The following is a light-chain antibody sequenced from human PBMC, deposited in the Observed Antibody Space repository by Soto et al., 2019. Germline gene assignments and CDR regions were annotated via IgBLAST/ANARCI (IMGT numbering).Light chain of an antibody. Sequence: DIVMTQSPDSLAVSLGERATINCKSSQSILYTSDSKNYLAWYQQRPGQPPKLLISWASTRGSGVPDRFSGRGSGTDFTLTISSLQAEDGAVYYCQQYYAIPLTFGQGTEVAI. J-gene: IGKJ2*01. V-gene: IGKV4-1*01. CDR2: WAS. CDR3: QQYYAIPLT. CDR1: QSILYTSDSKNY.